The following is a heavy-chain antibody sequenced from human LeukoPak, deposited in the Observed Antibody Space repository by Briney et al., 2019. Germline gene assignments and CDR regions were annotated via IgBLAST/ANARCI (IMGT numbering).Heavy chain of an antibody. J-gene: IGHJ4*02. CDR2: INLSGSAQ. CDR3: AAWGLHNY. D-gene: IGHD7-27*01. Sequence: PGGSLRLSCSASGFAFSAYWMNWVPQAPGKGPEWVANINLSGSAQYYVDSVKGRCTISRDNAKSSLYLQMNSLRVEDTAVYYCAAWGLHNYWGQGTLVTVSS. CDR1: GFAFSAYW. V-gene: IGHV3-7*01.